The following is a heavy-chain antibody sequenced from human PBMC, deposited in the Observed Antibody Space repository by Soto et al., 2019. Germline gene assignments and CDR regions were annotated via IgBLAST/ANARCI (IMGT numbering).Heavy chain of an antibody. Sequence: PGGSLRLSCAASGFTFSSYAMSWVRQAPGKGLEWVSAISGSGGSTYYADSVKGRFTISRDNSKNTLYLQMNSLRAEDTAVYYCAKDRGDGYNARSAHDYWGQGTLVTVSS. V-gene: IGHV3-23*01. CDR1: GFTFSSYA. CDR2: ISGSGGST. J-gene: IGHJ4*02. D-gene: IGHD3-10*01. CDR3: AKDRGDGYNARSAHDY.